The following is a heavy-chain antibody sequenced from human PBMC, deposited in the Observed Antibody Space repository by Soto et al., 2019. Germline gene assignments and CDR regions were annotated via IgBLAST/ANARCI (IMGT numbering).Heavy chain of an antibody. Sequence: QVQLQESGPGLVRPSGTLSLTCAVSGGSISSSKWWTWFRQPPGKGLEWIGEIFHSGSTNYIPSLKGRVTISVDKSKNQFSLELTSVTAADTAVYYCATRFDGLGSYEYWGQGTLVTVSS. CDR1: GGSISSSKW. D-gene: IGHD3-10*01. J-gene: IGHJ4*02. CDR3: ATRFDGLGSYEY. CDR2: IFHSGST. V-gene: IGHV4-4*02.